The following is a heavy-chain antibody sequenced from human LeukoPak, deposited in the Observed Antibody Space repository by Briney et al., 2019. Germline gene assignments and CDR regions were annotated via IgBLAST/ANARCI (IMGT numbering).Heavy chain of an antibody. V-gene: IGHV3-30*18. J-gene: IGHJ6*02. CDR2: ISYDGSNK. CDR3: AKVSYGDYVGDGMDV. CDR1: GFTFSSYG. D-gene: IGHD4-17*01. Sequence: GRSLRLSCAASGFTFSSYGMHWVRQAPGKGLEWVAVISYDGSNKYYADSVKGRFTISGDNSKNTLYLQMNSLRAEDTAVYYCAKVSYGDYVGDGMDVWGQGTTVTVSS.